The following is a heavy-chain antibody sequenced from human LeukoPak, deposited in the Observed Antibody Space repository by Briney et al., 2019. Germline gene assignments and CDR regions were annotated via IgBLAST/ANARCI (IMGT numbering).Heavy chain of an antibody. CDR3: ARHITGTRWSFDC. V-gene: IGHV4-59*01. D-gene: IGHD1-7*01. CDR1: GGSISSDY. Sequence: SETLSLTCTVSGGSISSDYWSWIRQPPGKGLEWIGLMHESGSTSYGPSLESRVTISADTSKNQFSLRLNSVTAADTAVYYCARHITGTRWSFDCWGQGTLVTVSS. J-gene: IGHJ4*02. CDR2: MHESGST.